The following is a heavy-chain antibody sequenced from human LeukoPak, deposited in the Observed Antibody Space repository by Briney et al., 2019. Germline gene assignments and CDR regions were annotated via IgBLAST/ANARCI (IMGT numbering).Heavy chain of an antibody. V-gene: IGHV4-30-2*01. CDR3: AREVAGTSADHDDY. J-gene: IGHJ4*02. D-gene: IGHD6-19*01. CDR1: GGSISSGGYY. Sequence: SETLSLTCTVSGGSISSGGYYWSWIRQPPGKGLEWIGYIYHSGSTYYDSSLKSRVTISVDKSKNQFSLKLSSVTAADTAVYYCAREVAGTSADHDDYWGQGTLVTVSS. CDR2: IYHSGST.